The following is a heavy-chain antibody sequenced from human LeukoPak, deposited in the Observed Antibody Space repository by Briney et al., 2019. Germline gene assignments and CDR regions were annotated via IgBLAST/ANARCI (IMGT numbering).Heavy chain of an antibody. V-gene: IGHV4-59*08. CDR2: IYYSGST. D-gene: IGHD1-26*01. CDR1: GGSICSYY. CDR3: ARVPERGTSDSGSYYREDY. J-gene: IGHJ4*02. Sequence: SETLSLTCTVSGGSICSYYWSWIRQPPGKGLEWIGYIYYSGSTNYNPSLKSRVTISVDTSKNQFSLKLSSVTAADTAVYYCARVPERGTSDSGSYYREDYWGQGTLVTVSS.